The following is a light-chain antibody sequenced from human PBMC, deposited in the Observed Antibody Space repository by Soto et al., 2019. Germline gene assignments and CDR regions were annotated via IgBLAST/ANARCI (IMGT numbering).Light chain of an antibody. J-gene: IGLJ3*02. Sequence: QSVLTQSSSASASLGSSVKLTCTLSSGHSSYIIAWHQQQPGKAPRYLMKLESSGSYNKGSGVPDRFSGSSSGADRYLTISNLQFEDEADYYCEAWDSNTNWVFGGGTKLTVL. CDR3: EAWDSNTNWV. V-gene: IGLV4-60*02. CDR2: LESSGSY. CDR1: SGHSSYI.